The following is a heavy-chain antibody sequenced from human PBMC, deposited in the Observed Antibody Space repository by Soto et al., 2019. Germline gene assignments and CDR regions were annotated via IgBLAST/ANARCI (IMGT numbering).Heavy chain of an antibody. D-gene: IGHD3-16*02. CDR1: RFTFSSYA. CDR3: AKGESSLLVDY. CDR2: ISYDGSNK. J-gene: IGHJ4*02. Sequence: QVQLVESGGGVVQPGRSLRLSCAASRFTFSSYAMYWVRQAPGKGLEWVAVISYDGSNKYYVDSVKGRFTISRDNSKNTLDLQMNSLRAEDTAVYYCAKGESSLLVDYWGQGTLVTVSS. V-gene: IGHV3-30*18.